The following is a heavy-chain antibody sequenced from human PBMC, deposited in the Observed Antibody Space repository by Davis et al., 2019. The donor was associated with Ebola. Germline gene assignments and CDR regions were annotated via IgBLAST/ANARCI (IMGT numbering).Heavy chain of an antibody. J-gene: IGHJ5*02. CDR1: GGSISSYY. Sequence: SETLSLTCTVSGGSISSYYWSWIRQPPGKGLEWIGYIYYSGSTNYNPSLKSRVTICVDTYKNQFSLKLSSVTAADTAVYYCARDLGAAGWFDPWGQGTLVTVSS. CDR3: ARDLGAAGWFDP. CDR2: IYYSGST. D-gene: IGHD3-10*01. V-gene: IGHV4-59*01.